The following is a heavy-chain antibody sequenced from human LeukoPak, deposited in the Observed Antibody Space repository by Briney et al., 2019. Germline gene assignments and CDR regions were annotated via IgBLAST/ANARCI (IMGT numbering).Heavy chain of an antibody. CDR2: IYYSGST. J-gene: IGHJ4*02. V-gene: IGHV4-61*08. CDR3: ARAKVEYAPFDY. Sequence: PSETLSLTCAVSGGSISSGGYSWSWIRQPPGKGLEWIGYIYYSGSTNYNPSLKSRVTVSVDTSKNQFSLKLSSVTAADTAVYYCARAKVEYAPFDYWGQGTLVTVSS. CDR1: GGSISSGGYS. D-gene: IGHD1-1*01.